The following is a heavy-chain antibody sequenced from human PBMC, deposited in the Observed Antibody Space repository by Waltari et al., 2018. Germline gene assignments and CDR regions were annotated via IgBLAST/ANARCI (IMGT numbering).Heavy chain of an antibody. CDR2: INPHSGGA. CDR3: ARDRAGAHLDY. J-gene: IGHJ4*02. Sequence: QVQLVQSGAEVKKPGASVKISCKPSGYTLTAYYIYWLRQAPGQQFECMGWINPHSGGASYSPGFQGRITMTWDTSISTAYMDVSGLTTDDTAVYYCARDRAGAHLDYWGQGSLVTVSS. CDR1: GYTLTAYY. D-gene: IGHD3-10*01. V-gene: IGHV1-2*02.